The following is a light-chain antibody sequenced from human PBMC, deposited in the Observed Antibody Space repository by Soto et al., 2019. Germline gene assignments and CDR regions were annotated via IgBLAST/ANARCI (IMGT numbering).Light chain of an antibody. CDR2: GAS. CDR1: QSVSSN. J-gene: IGKJ3*01. CDR3: QQYNNWPFT. V-gene: IGKV3D-15*01. Sequence: EIVMTQSPATLSVSPGERATLSCRASQSVSSNLAWYQQKPGQAPRLLIYGASTRATGIPARFSGSGSGTEFTLTSSSLQPEHFAVYYCQQYNNWPFTFGPETKVDIK.